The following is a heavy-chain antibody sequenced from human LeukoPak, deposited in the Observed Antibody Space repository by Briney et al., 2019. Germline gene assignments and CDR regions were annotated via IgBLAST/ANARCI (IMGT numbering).Heavy chain of an antibody. V-gene: IGHV4-59*11. D-gene: IGHD3-22*01. Sequence: KPSETLSLTCTVSGGSISSHYWSWLRQPPGKGLEWIGYIYYSGSTNYNPSLKSRVTISVDTSKNQFSLKLSSVTAADTAVYYCARGEYYESLPDPGAFDIWGQGTMVTVSS. CDR3: ARGEYYESLPDPGAFDI. J-gene: IGHJ3*02. CDR2: IYYSGST. CDR1: GGSISSHY.